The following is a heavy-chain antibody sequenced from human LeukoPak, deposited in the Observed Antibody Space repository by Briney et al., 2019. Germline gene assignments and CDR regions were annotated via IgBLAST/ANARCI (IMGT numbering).Heavy chain of an antibody. CDR3: ERQGALGYCSGGSCYSDY. CDR1: GGSFSGYY. D-gene: IGHD2-15*01. CDR2: INHSGST. J-gene: IGHJ4*02. V-gene: IGHV4-34*01. Sequence: PSETLSLTCAVYGGSFSGYYWSWIRQPPGKGLEWIGEINHSGSTNYNPSLKSRVTISVDTSKNQFSLKLSSVTAANTAVYYCERQGALGYCSGGSCYSDYWGQGTLVTVSS.